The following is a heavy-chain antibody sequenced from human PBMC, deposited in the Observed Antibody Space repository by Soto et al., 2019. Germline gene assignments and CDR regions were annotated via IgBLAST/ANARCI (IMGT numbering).Heavy chain of an antibody. D-gene: IGHD2-8*01. CDR2: INSDGSST. Sequence: PWGSLRLSCAASGFTFSSYWMHWVRQAPGKGLVWVSRINSDGSSTSYADSVKGRFTISRYNAKNTLYLQMNSLRAEDTAVYFCARVVWVYAIHLDYWGQGTLVTVSS. CDR3: ARVVWVYAIHLDY. V-gene: IGHV3-74*01. CDR1: GFTFSSYW. J-gene: IGHJ4*02.